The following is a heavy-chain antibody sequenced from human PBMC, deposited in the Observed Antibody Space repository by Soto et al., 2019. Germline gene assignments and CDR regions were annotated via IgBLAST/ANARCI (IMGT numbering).Heavy chain of an antibody. CDR1: GGSISSSSYY. J-gene: IGHJ5*02. V-gene: IGHV4-39*01. CDR2: IYYSGRT. Sequence: QLQLQESGPGLVKPSETLSLTCTVSGGSISSSSYYWGWIRQPPGKGLEWIGSIYYSGRTYYNPSLKSRVTIPEDTSKNQFSLKLSSVTAADTAVYYCARQGSSSSGWFDPWGQGTLVTGSS. CDR3: ARQGSSSSGWFDP. D-gene: IGHD6-6*01.